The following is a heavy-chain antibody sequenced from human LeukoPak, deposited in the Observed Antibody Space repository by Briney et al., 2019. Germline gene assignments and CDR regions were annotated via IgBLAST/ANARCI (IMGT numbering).Heavy chain of an antibody. CDR3: ARTGYGSSGWYGVIAG. J-gene: IGHJ4*02. CDR1: GYTFTSYY. Sequence: GASVKVSCKASGYTFTSYYMHWVRQAPGQGLEWMGIINPSGGSTSYAQKFQGRVTMTRDTSTSTVYMELSSLRSEDTAVYYCARTGYGSSGWYGVIAGWGQGTLVTVSS. D-gene: IGHD6-19*01. CDR2: INPSGGST. V-gene: IGHV1-46*01.